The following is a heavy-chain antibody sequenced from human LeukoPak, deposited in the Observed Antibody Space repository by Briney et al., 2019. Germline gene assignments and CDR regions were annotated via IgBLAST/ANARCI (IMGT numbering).Heavy chain of an antibody. CDR2: INHSGST. CDR1: GGSFSGYY. Sequence: SETLSLTCAVYGGSFSGYYWSWIRQPPGKGLEWIGEINHSGSTNYNPSLKSRVTISVDTSKNQFSLKLSSVTAADTAVYYCARLDSSGYHPDYWGQGTLVTVSS. V-gene: IGHV4-34*01. J-gene: IGHJ4*02. D-gene: IGHD3-22*01. CDR3: ARLDSSGYHPDY.